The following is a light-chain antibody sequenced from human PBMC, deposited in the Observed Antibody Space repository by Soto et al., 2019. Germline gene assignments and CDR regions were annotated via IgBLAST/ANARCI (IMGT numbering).Light chain of an antibody. Sequence: QSALTQPPSVSAAPGQKVTISCSGSSSNIGRNYVSWYQQLPGTAPKLLIYDNNKRPSGIPDRFSGSKSGTPATLGITGLQTGDEADYYCGTWDSSLSAYVFGTGTKVTVL. CDR3: GTWDSSLSAYV. CDR2: DNN. V-gene: IGLV1-51*01. CDR1: SSNIGRNY. J-gene: IGLJ1*01.